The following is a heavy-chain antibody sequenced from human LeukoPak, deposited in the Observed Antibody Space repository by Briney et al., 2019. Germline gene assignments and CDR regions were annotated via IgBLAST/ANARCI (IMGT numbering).Heavy chain of an antibody. CDR1: GFSDSSSG. J-gene: IGHJ4*02. CDR2: IQYDGRNK. D-gene: IGHD4-17*01. Sequence: GGSLRLSSAASGFSDSSSGVHWVRQAPGKGLDWLAFIQYDGRNKYYADSVKGRFTMSRDNSKNTLTMFLQMNSLRVEDTAVYYFAKGGDYALDYWGQGTLVTVSS. CDR3: AKGGDYALDY. V-gene: IGHV3-30*02.